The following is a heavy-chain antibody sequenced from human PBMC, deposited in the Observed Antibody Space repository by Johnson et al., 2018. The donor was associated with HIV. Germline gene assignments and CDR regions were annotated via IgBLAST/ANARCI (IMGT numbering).Heavy chain of an antibody. CDR2: ISYDGSNK. Sequence: QVQLVESGGGLVQPGRSLRLSCAASGFTFSSYAMHWVRQAPGKGLEWVAVISYDGSNKYYADSVKGRFTISRDNSKNTLYLQMNSLRAEDTAVYYCARGLTGTRRDAFDIWGQGTMVTVSS. CDR1: GFTFSSYA. D-gene: IGHD1-7*01. J-gene: IGHJ3*02. CDR3: ARGLTGTRRDAFDI. V-gene: IGHV3-30-3*01.